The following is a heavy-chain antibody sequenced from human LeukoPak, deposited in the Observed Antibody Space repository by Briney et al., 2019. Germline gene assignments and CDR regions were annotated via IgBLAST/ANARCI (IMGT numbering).Heavy chain of an antibody. J-gene: IGHJ4*02. V-gene: IGHV3-23*01. Sequence: GGSLRLSCAVSGITLSNYGMSWVRQAPGKGLEWVAGISDSGGSTNYGDSVKGRFTISRDNPKNTLYLQMNSLRAEDTAVYFCAKRGIVIRAVLIVGFHKEAYYFDYWGQGALVTVSS. CDR2: ISDSGGST. D-gene: IGHD3-10*01. CDR1: GITLSNYG. CDR3: AKRGIVIRAVLIVGFHKEAYYFDY.